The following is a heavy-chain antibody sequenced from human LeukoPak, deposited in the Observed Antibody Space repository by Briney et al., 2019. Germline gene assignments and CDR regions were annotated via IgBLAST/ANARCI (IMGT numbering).Heavy chain of an antibody. CDR3: ATSDSSSSPVDY. V-gene: IGHV3-30-3*01. Sequence: PGGSLRLSCAASGFSFSSYAMHWVRQAPGKGLEWVAVISLDGGKIYYADSVKGRFTISRDNSKNMLYLQVSSLRTEDTAVYYCATSDSSSSPVDYWGQGTLVTVSS. CDR1: GFSFSSYA. D-gene: IGHD6-6*01. J-gene: IGHJ4*02. CDR2: ISLDGGKI.